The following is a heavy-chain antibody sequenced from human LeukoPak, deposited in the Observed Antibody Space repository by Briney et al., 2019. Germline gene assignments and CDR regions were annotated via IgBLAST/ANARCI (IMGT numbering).Heavy chain of an antibody. J-gene: IGHJ4*02. D-gene: IGHD6-19*01. CDR3: ARDPGNTGWYTFDY. V-gene: IGHV6-1*01. Sequence: PSQTLSLTCAISGDSVSSINGAWNWIRQSRSRGLEWLGRTYYRSKWYDEYAVSMRGRITINPDTSMNQFSLHLLSVTPEDTAVYYCARDPGNTGWYTFDYWGQGTLVTVSS. CDR1: GDSVSSINGA. CDR2: TYYRSKWYD.